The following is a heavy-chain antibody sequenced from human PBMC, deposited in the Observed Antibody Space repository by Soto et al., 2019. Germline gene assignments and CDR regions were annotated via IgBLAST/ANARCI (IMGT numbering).Heavy chain of an antibody. CDR3: ARDQFEYGDYVSYFDY. CDR2: IWYDGSNK. Sequence: QVQLVESGGGVVQPGRSLRLSCAASGFTFSSYGMHWVRQAPGKGLEWVAVIWYDGSNKYYADSVKGRFTISRDNSKNKLYLQMNSLRAEDTAVYYCARDQFEYGDYVSYFDYWGQGTLVTVSS. D-gene: IGHD4-17*01. V-gene: IGHV3-33*01. CDR1: GFTFSSYG. J-gene: IGHJ4*02.